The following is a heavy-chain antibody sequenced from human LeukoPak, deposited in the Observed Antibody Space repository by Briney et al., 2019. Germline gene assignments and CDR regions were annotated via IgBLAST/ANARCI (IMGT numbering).Heavy chain of an antibody. J-gene: IGHJ4*02. CDR2: INPSGGST. V-gene: IGHV1-46*01. CDR3: AGGTYSYGRNPGY. Sequence: ASVKVSCKASGYTFTSYHMHWVRQAPGEGLEWMGKINPSGGSTSYAQKFQGRVTMTRDTSMSTVYMELSSLRSEDTAVYYCAGGTYSYGRNPGYWGQGTLVTVSS. D-gene: IGHD5-18*01. CDR1: GYTFTSYH.